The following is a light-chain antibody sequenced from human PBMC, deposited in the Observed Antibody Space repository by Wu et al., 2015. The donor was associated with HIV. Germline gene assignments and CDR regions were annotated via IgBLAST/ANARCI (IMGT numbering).Light chain of an antibody. Sequence: DILLTQSPGTLSLSPGERATLSCRAGQSVTSNYLAWYQHKPGQSPRLLIYGASSRATGIPDRFSGTGSGTDFTLTISRLEPEDFAVYYCHQYGRSPETFSQGTKVDIK. J-gene: IGKJ1*01. V-gene: IGKV3-20*01. CDR2: GAS. CDR1: QSVTSNY. CDR3: HQYGRSPET.